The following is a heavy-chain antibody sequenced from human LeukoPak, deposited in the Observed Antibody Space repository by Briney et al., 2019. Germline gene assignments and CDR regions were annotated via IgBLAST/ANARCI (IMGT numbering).Heavy chain of an antibody. CDR1: GFTFSSYW. D-gene: IGHD1-26*01. Sequence: GGSLRLSCAASGFTFSSYWMHWVRQAPGKGLVWVSRLNTDGSSTKYADSVKGRFTISRDTAKNTLYLQMNSLRAEDTAVYYCARLQTHSGSYADTFDLWGQGTMVTVSS. J-gene: IGHJ3*01. CDR3: ARLQTHSGSYADTFDL. V-gene: IGHV3-74*03. CDR2: LNTDGSST.